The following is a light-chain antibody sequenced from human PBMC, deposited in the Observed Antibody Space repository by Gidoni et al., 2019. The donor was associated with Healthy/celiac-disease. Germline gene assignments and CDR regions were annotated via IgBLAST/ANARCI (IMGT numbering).Light chain of an antibody. V-gene: IGLV3-19*01. CDR1: SLRSYY. CDR3: NSRDSSGNPVV. CDR2: GKN. Sequence: SSELTQDPAVSVALGQKVRITCQGDSLRSYYASWYQQKPGQAPVLVIYGKNNRPSGIPDRFSGSSSGNTASLTITGAQAEDEADYYCNSRDSSGNPVVFGGGTKLTVL. J-gene: IGLJ2*01.